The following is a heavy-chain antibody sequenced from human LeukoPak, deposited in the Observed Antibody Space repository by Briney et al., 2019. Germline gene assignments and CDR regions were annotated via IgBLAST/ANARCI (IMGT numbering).Heavy chain of an antibody. V-gene: IGHV4-34*01. D-gene: IGHD1-26*01. CDR1: GGSFSGYY. Sequence: PSETLSLTCAVHGGSFSGYYWSWIRQTPGKGLEWLGEINHSGSTDYNPSLKSRVTISVDTSKNQFSLKLSSVTAADTAVYYCARGDFGIVGAPDYWGQGTLVTVSS. J-gene: IGHJ4*02. CDR3: ARGDFGIVGAPDY. CDR2: INHSGST.